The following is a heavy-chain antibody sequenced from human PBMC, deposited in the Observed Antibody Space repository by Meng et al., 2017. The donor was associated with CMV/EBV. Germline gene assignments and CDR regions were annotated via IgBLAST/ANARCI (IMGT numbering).Heavy chain of an antibody. D-gene: IGHD3-3*01. CDR1: GYTFTSYD. CDR2: MNPNSGNT. Sequence: ASVKVSCKASGYTFTSYDINWVRQATGQGLEWMGWMNPNSGNTGYAQKFQGRVTITRNTSISTAYMELSSLRSEDTAVYYCARVYPTIFVVVRNMDVWGQGTTVTVSS. V-gene: IGHV1-8*03. CDR3: ARVYPTIFVVVRNMDV. J-gene: IGHJ6*02.